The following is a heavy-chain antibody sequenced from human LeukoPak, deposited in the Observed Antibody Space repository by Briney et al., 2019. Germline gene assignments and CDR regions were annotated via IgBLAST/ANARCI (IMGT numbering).Heavy chain of an antibody. V-gene: IGHV3-53*01. CDR3: AKGRSGSHYDAFDI. CDR2: IYSGGST. CDR1: GFTVSSNY. J-gene: IGHJ3*02. D-gene: IGHD1-26*01. Sequence: GGSLRLSCAASGFTVSSNYMSWVRQAPGKGLEWVSVIYSGGSTYYADSVKGRFTISRDISKNTLYLQMISLRAEDTAVYYCAKGRSGSHYDAFDIWGQGTMVTVSS.